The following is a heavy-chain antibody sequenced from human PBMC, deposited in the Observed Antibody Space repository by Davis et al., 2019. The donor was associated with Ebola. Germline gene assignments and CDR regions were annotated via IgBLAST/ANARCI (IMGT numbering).Heavy chain of an antibody. CDR3: ARVLVVRGVTIGGTFDY. D-gene: IGHD3-10*01. CDR1: GGTFSSSA. V-gene: IGHV1-18*01. J-gene: IGHJ4*02. CDR2: IGVYNGNT. Sequence: ASVKVSCKASGGTFSSSAISWVRQAPGQGPEWMGWIGVYNGNTHYAQNFQGRVAMTTDTSTSTVYMELRSLRSDDTAVYYCARVLVVRGVTIGGTFDYWGQGTLVTVSS.